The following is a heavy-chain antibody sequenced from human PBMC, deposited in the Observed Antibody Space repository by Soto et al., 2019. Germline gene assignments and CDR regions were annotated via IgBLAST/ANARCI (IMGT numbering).Heavy chain of an antibody. V-gene: IGHV1-69*13. CDR1: GGTFSNYA. D-gene: IGHD6-13*01. Sequence: ASVKDSCKASGGTFSNYAISWVRQAPGQGLEWMGGIIPIFGTANYTQKFQGRVTITADESTSTAYMELSSLRSEDTAVYYCARPNQRSSSPAKDLGMDVWGQGTTVTVSS. CDR3: ARPNQRSSSPAKDLGMDV. CDR2: IIPIFGTA. J-gene: IGHJ6*02.